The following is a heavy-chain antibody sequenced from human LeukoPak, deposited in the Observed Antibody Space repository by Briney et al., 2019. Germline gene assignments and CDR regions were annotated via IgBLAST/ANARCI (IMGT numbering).Heavy chain of an antibody. V-gene: IGHV3-23*01. Sequence: PGGSLRLSCAASGFTFSRYDMSWVRQAPGKGLEWVSAISGSGGSTYYADSVKGRFTISRDNSKNTLYLQMNSLRTEDTAVYYCAQGGWGRTAIPARIDYWGQGTLVTVSS. CDR2: ISGSGGST. J-gene: IGHJ4*02. D-gene: IGHD2-21*02. CDR1: GFTFSRYD. CDR3: AQGGWGRTAIPARIDY.